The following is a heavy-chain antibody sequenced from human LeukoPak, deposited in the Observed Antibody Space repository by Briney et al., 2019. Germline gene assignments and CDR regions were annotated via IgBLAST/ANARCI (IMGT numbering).Heavy chain of an antibody. CDR1: GGSISGYY. CDR3: ARENNYFDY. J-gene: IGHJ4*02. V-gene: IGHV4-59*01. CDR2: IYYSGST. Sequence: SSETLSLTCSVSGGSISGYYWSWIRQPPGQGLEWIGYIYYSGSTNYNPSLKSRVTISVDTSKNQFSLKLNSVTAADTAVYYCARENNYFDYWGQGTLVTVSS.